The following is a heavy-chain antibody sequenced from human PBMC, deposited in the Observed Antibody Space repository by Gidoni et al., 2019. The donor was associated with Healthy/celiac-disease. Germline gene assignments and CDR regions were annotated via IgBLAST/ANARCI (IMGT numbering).Heavy chain of an antibody. CDR2: ISSSSSYT. CDR1: GFPFSGYY. V-gene: IGHV3-11*06. J-gene: IGHJ6*02. D-gene: IGHD2-2*01. Sequence: QVQLVESGGGLVKPGGSLRLSCAASGFPFSGYYMRWIRQAPGKGLEWVSYISSSSSYTNYADSVKGRFTISRDNAKNSLYLQMNSLRAEDTAVYYCAREVCSSTSCYYDYYGMDVWGQGTTVTVSS. CDR3: AREVCSSTSCYYDYYGMDV.